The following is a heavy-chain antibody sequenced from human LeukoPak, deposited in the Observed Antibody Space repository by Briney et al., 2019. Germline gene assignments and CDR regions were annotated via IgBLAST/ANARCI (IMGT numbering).Heavy chain of an antibody. CDR2: IYYSGST. CDR1: GGSISSYY. D-gene: IGHD3-10*01. Sequence: SETLSLTCTVSGGSISSYYWSWIRQPPGKGLEWIGYIYYSGSTNYNPSLKSRVTISVDTSKNQFSLKLSSVTAADTAVYYCARVTARFHAFDILGQGTMVTVSS. CDR3: ARVTARFHAFDI. J-gene: IGHJ3*02. V-gene: IGHV4-59*01.